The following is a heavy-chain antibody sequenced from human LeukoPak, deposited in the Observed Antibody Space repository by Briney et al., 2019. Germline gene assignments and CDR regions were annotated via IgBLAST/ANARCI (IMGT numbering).Heavy chain of an antibody. CDR2: IDPSSSYI. J-gene: IGHJ4*02. D-gene: IGHD4-17*01. Sequence: PGGSLRLSCAASGFSLSSYGMNWVRQAPGKGLEWVSSIDPSSSYIYYADSVRGRFTISRDNAQNSLYLQVNSLRAEDTAVYYCTRGSYGDYEYWGQGTLVTVSS. CDR3: TRGSYGDYEY. V-gene: IGHV3-21*01. CDR1: GFSLSSYG.